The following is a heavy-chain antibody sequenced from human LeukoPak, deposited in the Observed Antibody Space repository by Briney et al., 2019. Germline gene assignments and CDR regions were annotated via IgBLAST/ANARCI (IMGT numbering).Heavy chain of an antibody. Sequence: PSETLSLTCTVSGGSISSSSYYWGWIRQPPGKGLEWIGSIYYSGSTYYNPSLKSRVTISVDKSKNQFSLKLSSVTAADTAVYYCARDGDYGSGSYYNGDYWGQGTLVTVSS. CDR1: GGSISSSSYY. V-gene: IGHV4-39*07. CDR3: ARDGDYGSGSYYNGDY. D-gene: IGHD3-10*01. J-gene: IGHJ4*02. CDR2: IYYSGST.